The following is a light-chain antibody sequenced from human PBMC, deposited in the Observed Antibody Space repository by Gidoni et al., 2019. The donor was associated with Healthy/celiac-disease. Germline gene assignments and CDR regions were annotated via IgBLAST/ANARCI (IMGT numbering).Light chain of an antibody. CDR3: LQDYNYPPT. CDR2: AAS. Sequence: AIQITHSPSSLSASVGDRVTITCRASQGIRNDLGWYQQKPGKAPKLLIYAASSLQSGVPSRLSGSGSGTDFTITISSLQTEDFATYYCLQDYNYPPTFGQGTKVEIK. J-gene: IGKJ1*01. CDR1: QGIRND. V-gene: IGKV1-6*01.